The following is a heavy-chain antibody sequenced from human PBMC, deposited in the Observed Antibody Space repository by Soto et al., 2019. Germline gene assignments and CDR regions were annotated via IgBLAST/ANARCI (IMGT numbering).Heavy chain of an antibody. J-gene: IGHJ6*02. D-gene: IGHD2-2*01. CDR2: IIPIFGTA. Sequence: SVKVSCKASGGTFSRYAISWVRQAPGQGLEWMGGIIPIFGTANYAQRFQGRVTITADKSTSTAYMELSSLRSEDTAVYYCARGYCSSTSCYVYYYYYGMDVWGQGTTVTVSS. CDR3: ARGYCSSTSCYVYYYYYGMDV. CDR1: GGTFSRYA. V-gene: IGHV1-69*06.